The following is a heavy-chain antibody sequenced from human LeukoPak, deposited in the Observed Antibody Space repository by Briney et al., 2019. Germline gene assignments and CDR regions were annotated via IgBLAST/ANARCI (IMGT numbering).Heavy chain of an antibody. CDR3: ARDLVQGDLGEYYYYYMDV. D-gene: IGHD3-3*01. V-gene: IGHV4-4*07. CDR2: IYTSGST. Sequence: PSETLSLTCTVSGGSISSYYWSWIRQPAGKGLEWIGRIYTSGSTNYNPSLKSRVTMSVDTSKNQFSLKLSSVTAADTAVYYCARDLVQGDLGEYYYYYMDVWGKGTTVTVSS. CDR1: GGSISSYY. J-gene: IGHJ6*03.